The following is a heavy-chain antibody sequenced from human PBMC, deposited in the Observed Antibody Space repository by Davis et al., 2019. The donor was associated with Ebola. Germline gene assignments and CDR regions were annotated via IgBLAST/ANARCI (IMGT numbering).Heavy chain of an antibody. CDR3: ARMDIAMVRMDYYYGMDV. J-gene: IGHJ6*02. D-gene: IGHD5-18*01. Sequence: AASVKVSCKSSGDTFNTYSISWIRQAPGQGLEWMGGIIPLFGTPNYAQKFQGRVTITADKSTSTAYMELSSLRSEDTAVYYCARMDIAMVRMDYYYGMDVWGQGTTVTVSS. CDR1: GDTFNTYS. V-gene: IGHV1-69*06. CDR2: IIPLFGTP.